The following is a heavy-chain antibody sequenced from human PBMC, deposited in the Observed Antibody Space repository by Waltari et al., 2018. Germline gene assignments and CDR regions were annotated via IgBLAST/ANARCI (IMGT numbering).Heavy chain of an antibody. CDR1: GGSFSGYY. Sequence: QVQLQQWGAGLLKPSETLSLTCAFYGGSFSGYYWSWIRQPPGKGLEWIGEINHSGSTNYNPSLKSRVTISVDTSKNQFSLKLSSVTAADTAVYYCARGTWAYGLDYWGQGTLVTVSS. V-gene: IGHV4-34*01. J-gene: IGHJ4*02. CDR2: INHSGST. D-gene: IGHD3-16*01. CDR3: ARGTWAYGLDY.